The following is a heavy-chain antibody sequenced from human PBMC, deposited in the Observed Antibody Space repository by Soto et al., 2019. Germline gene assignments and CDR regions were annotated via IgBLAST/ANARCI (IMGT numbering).Heavy chain of an antibody. CDR1: GFTFTSYW. J-gene: IGHJ4*02. D-gene: IGHD2-15*01. CDR2: INENGSQK. V-gene: IGHV3-7*03. CDR3: ARGMSTPGIDY. Sequence: EVQLVESGGGLVQPGGSLRLSCAASGFTFTSYWMNWVRQSPGKGLEWVASINENGSQKSFVDSVKGRFTISRDDAKNSLYLQMNILGAEDTAVYYCARGMSTPGIDYWGQGTLFTVSS.